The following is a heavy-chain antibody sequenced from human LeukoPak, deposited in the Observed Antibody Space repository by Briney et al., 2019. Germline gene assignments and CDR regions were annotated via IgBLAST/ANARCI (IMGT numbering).Heavy chain of an antibody. V-gene: IGHV1-46*01. D-gene: IGHD4-17*01. CDR2: INPSGGST. CDR3: ARANGDPNLGY. Sequence: ASVKVSCKASGYTFTSYYMHWVRQAPGQGLEWMGIINPSGGSTSYAQKFQGRVTMTRDTSTRTVYMELSSLRSEDTAVYYCARANGDPNLGYWGQGTLVTVSS. CDR1: GYTFTSYY. J-gene: IGHJ4*02.